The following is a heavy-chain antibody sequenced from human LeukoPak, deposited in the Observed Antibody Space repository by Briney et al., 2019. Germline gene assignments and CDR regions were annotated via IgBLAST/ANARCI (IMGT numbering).Heavy chain of an antibody. Sequence: PGRSLRLSCAASGFTFSSYAMSWVRQAPGKGLEWVSAISGSGGSTYYADSVKGRFTISRDNSKNTLYLQMNSLRAEDTAVYYCAKGRDGYNDAFDIWGQGTMVTVSS. D-gene: IGHD5-24*01. CDR2: ISGSGGST. V-gene: IGHV3-23*01. CDR1: GFTFSSYA. J-gene: IGHJ3*02. CDR3: AKGRDGYNDAFDI.